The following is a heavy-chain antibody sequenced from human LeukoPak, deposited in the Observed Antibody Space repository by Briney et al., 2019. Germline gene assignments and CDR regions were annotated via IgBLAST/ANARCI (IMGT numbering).Heavy chain of an antibody. Sequence: GGSLRLSCAASGFTFSNYWMNWVRQAPGKGLVWVSHINNDGSDTKYAHSVKGRFTISRDNAKNTLYLRMNSLRAEDTAVYYCVRDLWGPDYWGQGTLVTVSS. V-gene: IGHV3-74*03. J-gene: IGHJ4*02. CDR2: INNDGSDT. D-gene: IGHD2-21*01. CDR1: GFTFSNYW. CDR3: VRDLWGPDY.